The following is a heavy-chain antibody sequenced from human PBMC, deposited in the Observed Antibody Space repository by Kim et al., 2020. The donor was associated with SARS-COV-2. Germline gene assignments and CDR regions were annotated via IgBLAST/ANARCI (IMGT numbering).Heavy chain of an antibody. J-gene: IGHJ4*02. CDR1: GGSFSGYY. CDR3: ARGPVPGYCSSTSCRTIPNFDY. D-gene: IGHD2-2*01. Sequence: LSLTCAVYGGSFSGYYWSWIRQPPGKGLEWIGEINHSGSTNYNPSLKSRVTISVDTSKNQFSLKLSSVTAADTAVYYCARGPVPGYCSSTSCRTIPNFDYWGQGTLVTVSS. CDR2: INHSGST. V-gene: IGHV4-34*01.